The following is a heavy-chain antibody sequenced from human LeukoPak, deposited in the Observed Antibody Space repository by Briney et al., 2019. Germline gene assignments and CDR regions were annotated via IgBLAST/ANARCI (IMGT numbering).Heavy chain of an antibody. CDR3: AKATQDSAFDI. J-gene: IGHJ3*02. Sequence: GGSLRLSCAASGFTFSSYGMHWVRQAPGKGLEWVAVIWYGGSNKYYADSVKGRFTISRDNSKNTLYLQMNSLRAEDTAVYYCAKATQDSAFDIWGQGTMVTVSS. V-gene: IGHV3-30*02. CDR2: IWYGGSNK. CDR1: GFTFSSYG.